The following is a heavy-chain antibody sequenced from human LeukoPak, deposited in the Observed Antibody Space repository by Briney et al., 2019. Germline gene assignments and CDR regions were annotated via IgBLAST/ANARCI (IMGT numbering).Heavy chain of an antibody. CDR1: GFTFSSYA. CDR2: ISGSGGST. CDR3: AHISSSWPDY. D-gene: IGHD6-13*01. V-gene: IGHV3-23*01. J-gene: IGHJ4*02. Sequence: PGGSLRLSCAASGFTFSSYAMSWVRQAPGKGLEWVSSISGSGGSTYYADSVKGRFTISRDNSKNTLYLQMNSLRAENTAVYYCAHISSSWPDYWGQGTLVTVSS.